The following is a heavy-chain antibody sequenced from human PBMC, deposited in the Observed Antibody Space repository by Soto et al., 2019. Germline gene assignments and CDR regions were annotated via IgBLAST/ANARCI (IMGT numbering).Heavy chain of an antibody. Sequence: EVQLLESAGGLVQPGGSLILSCVPSGFTFDTDAMSWVRKIPGKGLEWVSTISASGSTRYYADSVKGRFTISRDNVKKTLHLQLNSVAAEAAAFYYCAKRGPGSDYYYGLDVWGQGTTVTVSS. D-gene: IGHD2-15*01. CDR3: AKRGPGSDYYYGLDV. V-gene: IGHV3-23*01. J-gene: IGHJ6*02. CDR2: ISASGSTR. CDR1: GFTFDTDA.